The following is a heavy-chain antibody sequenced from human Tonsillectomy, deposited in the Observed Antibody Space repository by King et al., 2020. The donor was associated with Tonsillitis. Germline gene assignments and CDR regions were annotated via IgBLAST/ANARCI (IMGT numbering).Heavy chain of an antibody. CDR3: ARIQWLANYYYYYMDV. D-gene: IGHD6-19*01. Sequence: LQLQESGPGLVKPSETLSLTCTVSSGSISSASYYWGWIRLPPGMGLEWIGSVYYSGSTYYNPSLKSRDTISVDTSKNQFSLKLRSVTAADTAVYYCARIQWLANYYYYYMDVWGKGTTVTVSS. CDR1: SGSISSASYY. V-gene: IGHV4-39*01. CDR2: VYYSGST. J-gene: IGHJ6*03.